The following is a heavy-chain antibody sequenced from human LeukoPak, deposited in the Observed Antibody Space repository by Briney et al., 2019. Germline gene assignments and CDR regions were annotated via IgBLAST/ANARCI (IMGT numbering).Heavy chain of an antibody. J-gene: IGHJ3*02. V-gene: IGHV3-23*01. CDR2: ISGSGGST. Sequence: PGGSLRLSCAASGFTVSSNYVSWVRQAPGKGLEWVSVISGSGGSTFYADSVKGRFTISRDNSRNTLYLQMNSLRAEDTAVYYCAKGMGTAIDAFDIWGQGTMVTVSS. CDR3: AKGMGTAIDAFDI. CDR1: GFTVSSNY. D-gene: IGHD1-7*01.